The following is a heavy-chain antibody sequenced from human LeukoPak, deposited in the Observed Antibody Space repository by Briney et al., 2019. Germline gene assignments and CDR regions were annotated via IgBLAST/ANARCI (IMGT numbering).Heavy chain of an antibody. D-gene: IGHD2-8*01. CDR2: INPNSGGT. J-gene: IGHJ3*02. CDR3: ARVPIYCTNGVCFPNAFDI. CDR1: GYTFTGYY. Sequence: GASVKVSCKASGYTFTGYYMHWVRQAPGQGLEWMGRINPNSGGTNYAQKFQGRVTMTRDTSISTAYMELSRLRSDDTAVYYCARVPIYCTNGVCFPNAFDIWGQGTMATVSS. V-gene: IGHV1-2*06.